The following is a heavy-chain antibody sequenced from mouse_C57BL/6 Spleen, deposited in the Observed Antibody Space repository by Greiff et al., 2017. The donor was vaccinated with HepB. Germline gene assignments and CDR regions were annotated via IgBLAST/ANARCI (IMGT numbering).Heavy chain of an antibody. J-gene: IGHJ2*01. CDR1: GFTFSDYG. V-gene: IGHV5-17*01. D-gene: IGHD1-1*01. Sequence: EVQVVESGGGLVKPGGSLKLSCAASGFTFSDYGMHWVRQAPEKGLEWVAYISSGSSTIYYAATVKGRFTISRENAKNTLFLQMTSLRSEDTAMYYCARPDYYGSSYDYWGQGTTRTVSS. CDR2: ISSGSSTI. CDR3: ARPDYYGSSYDY.